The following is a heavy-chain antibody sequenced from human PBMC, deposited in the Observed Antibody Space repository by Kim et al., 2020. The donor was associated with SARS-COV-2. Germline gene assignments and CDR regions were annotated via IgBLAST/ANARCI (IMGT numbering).Heavy chain of an antibody. CDR2: INPSGGST. D-gene: IGHD2-2*01. Sequence: ASVKVSCKASGYTFTSYYMHWVRQAPGQGLEWMGIINPSGGSTSYAQKFQGRVTMTRDTSTSTVYMELSRLRSEDTAVYYCARGGGYCSSTSCHYYYYYYGMDVWGQGTTVTVSS. CDR1: GYTFTSYY. V-gene: IGHV1-46*01. CDR3: ARGGGYCSSTSCHYYYYYYGMDV. J-gene: IGHJ6*02.